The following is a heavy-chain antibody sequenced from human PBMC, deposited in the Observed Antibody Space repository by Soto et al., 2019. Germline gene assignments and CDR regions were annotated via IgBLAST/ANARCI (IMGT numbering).Heavy chain of an antibody. V-gene: IGHV4-4*02. CDR2: IYHSGST. J-gene: IGHJ4*02. CDR1: GDSISSNNW. Sequence: QVQLQESGPGLVKPSGTLSLTCDVSGDSISSNNWWSWVRQPPGKGLEWIGEIYHSGSTNYNPSLMTRVTMSVGKSKTQFSLKLTSVTAADMAVYYCAGDATIFGVVIARFYYWGQGALVTVSS. CDR3: AGDATIFGVVIARFYY. D-gene: IGHD3-3*01.